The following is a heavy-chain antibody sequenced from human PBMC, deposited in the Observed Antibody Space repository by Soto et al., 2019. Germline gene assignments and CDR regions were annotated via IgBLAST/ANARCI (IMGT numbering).Heavy chain of an antibody. D-gene: IGHD3-3*01. V-gene: IGHV1-46*02. CDR3: TRGSFLEWSYMDV. Sequence: ASVKVSCKASGYTFDRYYMHWVRQAPGQGLEWMGMINPNGDITSYEQKFQGRVTMTRDTSTSTLYMELNSLRSDDTAMYYCTRGSFLEWSYMDVWGQGTTVTVSS. CDR2: INPNGDIT. CDR1: GYTFDRYY. J-gene: IGHJ6*02.